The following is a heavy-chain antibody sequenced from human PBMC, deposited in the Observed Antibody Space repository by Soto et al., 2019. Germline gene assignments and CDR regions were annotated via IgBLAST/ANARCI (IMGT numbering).Heavy chain of an antibody. CDR1: GGSFSGYY. D-gene: IGHD3-10*01. Sequence: SETLSLTCAVYGGSFSGYYWSWIRQPPGKGLEWIGEINHSGSTNYNPSLKSRVTISVDTSKNQFSLKLSSVTAADTAVYYCASRELLWFGEPYNWFDPWGQGTLVT. V-gene: IGHV4-34*01. CDR3: ASRELLWFGEPYNWFDP. CDR2: INHSGST. J-gene: IGHJ5*02.